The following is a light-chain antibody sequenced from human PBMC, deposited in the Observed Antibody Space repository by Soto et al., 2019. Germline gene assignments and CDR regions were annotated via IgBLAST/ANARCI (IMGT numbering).Light chain of an antibody. CDR2: KDT. V-gene: IGLV3-27*01. CDR3: YCAADNNPSV. CDR1: VLAKRY. J-gene: IGLJ1*01. Sequence: SYELKQPSSVSVSPGQTARITCSGDVLAKRYTRWLQQKPGQAPVLVIYKDTERPSGIPERFSGSSSGTTVTLTISGAQVEDEADYYCYCAADNNPSVFGTGTKLTVL.